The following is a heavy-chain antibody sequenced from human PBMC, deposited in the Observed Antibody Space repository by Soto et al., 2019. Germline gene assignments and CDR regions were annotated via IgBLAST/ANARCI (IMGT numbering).Heavy chain of an antibody. Sequence: SETLSLTCSVSGGSISSGYYYWSWIRQPPGKGLEWIGNIYYSGNTYYNPSLKSRLIISIDTSKNQFSLKVGSVTAADTAVYYCAKDPYPVVVVPAANGMDVWGQGTTVTVSS. CDR1: GGSISSGYYY. V-gene: IGHV4-30-4*01. D-gene: IGHD2-2*01. CDR3: AKDPYPVVVVPAANGMDV. J-gene: IGHJ6*02. CDR2: IYYSGNT.